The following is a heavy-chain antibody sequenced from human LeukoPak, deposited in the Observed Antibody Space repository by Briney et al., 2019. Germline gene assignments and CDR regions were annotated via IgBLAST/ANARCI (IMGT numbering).Heavy chain of an antibody. V-gene: IGHV1-2*02. Sequence: ASVKVSCKASGYTFTDYYMHWVRQAPGQGLEWMGWINPNSGGTNYAQKFQGRVTMTRDTSISTAYMQLSRLRSDDTAVYYCARGYSYGYYYGMDVWGQGTTVTVSS. CDR2: INPNSGGT. CDR3: ARGYSYGYYYGMDV. D-gene: IGHD5-18*01. CDR1: GYTFTDYY. J-gene: IGHJ6*02.